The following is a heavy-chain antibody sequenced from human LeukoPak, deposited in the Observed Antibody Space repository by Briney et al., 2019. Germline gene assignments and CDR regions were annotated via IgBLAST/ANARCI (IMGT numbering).Heavy chain of an antibody. D-gene: IGHD3-9*01. CDR1: GGSISSSSYY. J-gene: IGHJ4*02. V-gene: IGHV4-39*01. Sequence: SETLSLTCTVSGGSISSSSYYWGWIRQPPGKGLEWIGSIYYSGSTYYNPSLKSRVTISVDTSKNQFSLKLSSVTAADTAVYYCARATTGFDWPLKKRPFDYWGQGTLVTVSS. CDR2: IYYSGST. CDR3: ARATTGFDWPLKKRPFDY.